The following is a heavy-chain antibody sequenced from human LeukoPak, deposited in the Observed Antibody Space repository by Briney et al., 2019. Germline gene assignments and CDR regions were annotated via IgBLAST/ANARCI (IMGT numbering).Heavy chain of an antibody. CDR3: ARDRSAPGYYYYYMDV. V-gene: IGHV3-74*01. J-gene: IGHJ6*03. Sequence: GGSLRLSCAASGFTFSSYWMHWVRQAPGKGLVWVSRINTDGSSTSYADSVKGRFTISRDNAKNTLYLQMNSLRTEDTAVYYCARDRSAPGYYYYYMDVWGKGTTVTVSS. CDR2: INTDGSST. CDR1: GFTFSSYW.